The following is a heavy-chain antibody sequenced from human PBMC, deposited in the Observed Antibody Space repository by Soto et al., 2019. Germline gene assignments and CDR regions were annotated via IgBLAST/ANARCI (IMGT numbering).Heavy chain of an antibody. Sequence: SETLSLTCTVSGGSIYRSGYYWGWILHPPGRGLEWIGNIYYNGVTYPNPSLKSRVTISRDTSKNHFSLKLTSVTAADTALYYCGKVLVGATGHTDFEYWGPETMVNISS. J-gene: IGHJ4*02. CDR2: IYYNGVT. D-gene: IGHD2-15*01. V-gene: IGHV4-39*01. CDR1: GGSIYRSGYY. CDR3: GKVLVGATGHTDFEY.